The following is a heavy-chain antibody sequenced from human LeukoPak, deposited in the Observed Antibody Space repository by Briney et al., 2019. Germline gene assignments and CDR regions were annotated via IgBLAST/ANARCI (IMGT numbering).Heavy chain of an antibody. CDR2: ISGSGGST. CDR3: ARGHVRGYSYGFGY. CDR1: GFTFSSYA. V-gene: IGHV3-23*01. J-gene: IGHJ4*02. D-gene: IGHD5-18*01. Sequence: TGGSLRLSCAASGFTFSSYAMSWVRQAPGKGLEWVSAISGSGGSTYYADSVKGRFTISRDNSKNTLYLQMNSLRVEDTAVYYCARGHVRGYSYGFGYWGQGSLVTVSS.